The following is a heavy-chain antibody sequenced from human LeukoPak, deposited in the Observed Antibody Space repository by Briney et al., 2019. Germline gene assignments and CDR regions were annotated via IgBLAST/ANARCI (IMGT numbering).Heavy chain of an antibody. D-gene: IGHD4-17*01. CDR3: ARSSLMTTVIDFDY. CDR2: ISSSSSYT. CDR1: GFTFSSYS. V-gene: IGHV3-21*01. Sequence: PGGSLRLSCAASGFTFSSYSMNWVRQAPGKGLEWVSSISSSSSYTYYADSVKGRFTISRDNAKNSLYLQMNSLRAEDTAMYYCARSSLMTTVIDFDYWGQGTLVTVSS. J-gene: IGHJ4*02.